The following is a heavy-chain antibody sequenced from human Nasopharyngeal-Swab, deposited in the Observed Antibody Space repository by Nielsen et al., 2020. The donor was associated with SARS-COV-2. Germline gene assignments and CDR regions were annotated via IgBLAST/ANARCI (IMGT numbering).Heavy chain of an antibody. Sequence: GESLKISCAASGFTFSSYGMHWVRQAPGKGLEWVAVISYDGSNKYYADSVKGRFTISRDNSKNTLYLQMNSLRAEDTAVYYCAKSSSWNHYYYYGMDVWGQGTTVTVPS. CDR1: GFTFSSYG. D-gene: IGHD6-13*01. V-gene: IGHV3-30*18. CDR3: AKSSSWNHYYYYGMDV. CDR2: ISYDGSNK. J-gene: IGHJ6*02.